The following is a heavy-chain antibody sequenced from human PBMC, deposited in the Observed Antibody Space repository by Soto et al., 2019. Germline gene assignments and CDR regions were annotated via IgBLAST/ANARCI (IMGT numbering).Heavy chain of an antibody. Sequence: EVQLVESGGGLVKPGGSLRLSCAASGFTFSSYSMNWVRQAPGKGLEWVSSISSSSSYIYYADSVKGRFTISRDNAKNSLYLQMNSLRAEDTAVYYCARDTATVTMGSFDYWGQGTLVTVSS. J-gene: IGHJ4*02. CDR1: GFTFSSYS. V-gene: IGHV3-21*01. D-gene: IGHD4-4*01. CDR3: ARDTATVTMGSFDY. CDR2: ISSSSSYI.